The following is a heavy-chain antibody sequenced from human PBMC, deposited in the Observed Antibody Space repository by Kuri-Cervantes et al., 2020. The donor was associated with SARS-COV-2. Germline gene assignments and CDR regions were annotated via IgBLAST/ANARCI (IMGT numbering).Heavy chain of an antibody. CDR3: ARGTYGHAPH. J-gene: IGHJ4*02. CDR2: ISYDGSNK. Sequence: GGSLRLSCTVSGYSISSGYYWGWIRQPPGKGLEWVAVISYDGSNKYYADSVKGRFTISRDNSKNTLYLQMNSLRAEDTAVYYCARGTYGHAPHWGQGTLVTVSS. D-gene: IGHD4-17*01. V-gene: IGHV3-30*14. CDR1: GYSISSGY.